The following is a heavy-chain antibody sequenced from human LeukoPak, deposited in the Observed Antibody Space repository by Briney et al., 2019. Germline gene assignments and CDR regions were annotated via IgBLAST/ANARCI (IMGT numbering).Heavy chain of an antibody. D-gene: IGHD6-19*01. V-gene: IGHV3-30*18. CDR2: ISYDGSNK. J-gene: IGHJ4*02. CDR3: AKDRVAVPALDY. CDR1: GFTFSTCG. Sequence: GGSLRLSCAASGFTFSTCGMHWVRQAPGKGLEWVAVISYDGSNKYYADSVKGRFTISRDNSKNTLYLQMNSLRAEDTAVYYCAKDRVAVPALDYWGQRTLVTVSS.